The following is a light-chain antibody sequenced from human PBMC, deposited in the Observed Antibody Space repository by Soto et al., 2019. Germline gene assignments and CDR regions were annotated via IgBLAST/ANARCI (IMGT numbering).Light chain of an antibody. Sequence: EIVLTQSPGTLSLSPGERATLSCRASQTVSNRYFSHLAWEQLRPGQPPRRLFSGASNRAAGLPDRGTGSGSGTDFTLTTSRQEPEDLAVDYGQQYGTLPLTFGGGTKVE. CDR1: QTVSNRY. CDR3: QQYGTLPLT. CDR2: GAS. J-gene: IGKJ4*01. V-gene: IGKV3-20*01.